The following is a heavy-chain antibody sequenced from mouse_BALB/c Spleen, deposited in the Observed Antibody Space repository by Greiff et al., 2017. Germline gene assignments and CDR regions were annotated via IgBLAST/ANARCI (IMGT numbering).Heavy chain of an antibody. CDR1: GFTFSSYG. D-gene: IGHD3-2*01. J-gene: IGHJ3*01. V-gene: IGHV5-6*01. CDR3: ARQTARATSWFAY. CDR2: ISSGGSYT. Sequence: EVKLMESGGDLVKPGGSLKLSCAASGFTFSSYGMSWVRQTPDKRLEWVATISSGGSYTYYPDSVKGRFTISRDNAKNTLYLQMSSLKSEDTAMYYCARQTARATSWFAYWGQGTLVTVSA.